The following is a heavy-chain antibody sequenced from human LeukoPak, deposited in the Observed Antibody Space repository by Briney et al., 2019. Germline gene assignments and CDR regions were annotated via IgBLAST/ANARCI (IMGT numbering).Heavy chain of an antibody. Sequence: GGSLRLSCAVSGFTFSTYGMPWVRQAPGKGLEGVAVISYDGSKKYHADSVKGRFTISRDNSKSTLYLQMNSLRAEDTGVYYCAKDLDAYCGADCSLGSWGQGTLVTVSS. J-gene: IGHJ4*02. CDR3: AKDLDAYCGADCSLGS. CDR1: GFTFSTYG. CDR2: ISYDGSKK. D-gene: IGHD2-21*02. V-gene: IGHV3-30*18.